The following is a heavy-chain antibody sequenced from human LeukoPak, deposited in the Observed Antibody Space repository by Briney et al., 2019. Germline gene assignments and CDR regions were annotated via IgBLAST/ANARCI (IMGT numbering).Heavy chain of an antibody. V-gene: IGHV1-2*02. J-gene: IGHJ4*02. CDR3: ARADSGYLYYLDY. CDR1: GYTFTGYY. Sequence: ASVKVSCKASGYTFTGYYMHWVRQAPGQGLEWMGWINPNSGGTNYAQKFQGRVTMTRDTSISTAYMELSRLRSDDTAVYYCARADSGYLYYLDYWGQGTLVTVSS. D-gene: IGHD5-12*01. CDR2: INPNSGGT.